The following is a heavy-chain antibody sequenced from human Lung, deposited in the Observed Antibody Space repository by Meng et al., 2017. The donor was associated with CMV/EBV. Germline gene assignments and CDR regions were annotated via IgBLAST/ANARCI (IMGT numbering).Heavy chain of an antibody. CDR1: GGSFSGYY. CDR2: INHSGST. D-gene: IGHD6-19*01. V-gene: IGHV4-34*01. J-gene: IGHJ4*02. CDR3: ARAEADTGNFDY. Sequence: QGPLPRGGAVLVKPSGTLSPPCGVYGGSFSGYYWSWIRQPPGKGLEWIGEINHSGSTNYTPSLKSRVTMSLDTSKNQFSLKLNSVTAADTAVYYCARAEADTGNFDYWGQGTLVTVSS.